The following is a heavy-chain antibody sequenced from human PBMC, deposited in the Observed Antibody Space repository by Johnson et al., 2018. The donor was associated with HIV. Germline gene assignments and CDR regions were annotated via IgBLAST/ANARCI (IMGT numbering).Heavy chain of an antibody. CDR1: GFTFSSSG. V-gene: IGHV3-30*02. D-gene: IGHD3-10*01. CDR3: AIGRGEFPRHAFDI. Sequence: QVQLVESGGGVVQPGGSLRLSCAAPGFTFSSSGMHWVRQAPGKGLEWVAFLRYDGGNKDYAGSVKGRFTISRDNSRNTLFLHMNSLRADDTAVYYCAIGRGEFPRHAFDIWGQGTMVTVSS. CDR2: LRYDGGNK. J-gene: IGHJ3*02.